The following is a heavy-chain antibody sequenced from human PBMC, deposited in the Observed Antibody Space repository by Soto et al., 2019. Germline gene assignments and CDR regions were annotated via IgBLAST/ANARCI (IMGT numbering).Heavy chain of an antibody. CDR1: GFAFSRYS. Sequence: PGGSLRLSCTASGFAFSRYSMNWVRQAPGKGLEWVSSISSSSAYIYYADSVRGRFTISRDNAKNSLSLQMISLRVEDTAVYYCARELVAIATVDYRGQGTLVTVSS. CDR2: ISSSSAYI. D-gene: IGHD2-2*01. V-gene: IGHV3-21*01. J-gene: IGHJ4*02. CDR3: ARELVAIATVDY.